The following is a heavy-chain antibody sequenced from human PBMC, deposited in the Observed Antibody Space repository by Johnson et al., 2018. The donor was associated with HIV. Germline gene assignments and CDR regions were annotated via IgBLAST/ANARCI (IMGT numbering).Heavy chain of an antibody. V-gene: IGHV3-9*01. Sequence: EVQLVESGGGLLQPGRSPRLSCAASGFTIEDYAMHWVRQAPGKGLEWVSGITWNGDTIDSADSVEGLFTISRDNAKNSLYLQMNSLRVEDTALYYCARARQRWLPNDGFDIWGPGTMVTVSS. J-gene: IGHJ3*02. CDR1: GFTIEDYA. CDR3: ARARQRWLPNDGFDI. CDR2: ITWNGDTI. D-gene: IGHD6-19*01.